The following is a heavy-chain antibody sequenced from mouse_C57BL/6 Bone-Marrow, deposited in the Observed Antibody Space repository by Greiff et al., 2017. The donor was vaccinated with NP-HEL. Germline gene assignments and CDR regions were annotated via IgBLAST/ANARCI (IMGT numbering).Heavy chain of an antibody. CDR2: ISDGGSYT. J-gene: IGHJ3*01. CDR3: ARDQGFITTVVARAY. CDR1: GFTFSSYA. D-gene: IGHD1-1*01. Sequence: EVKLMESGGGLVKPGGSLKLSCAASGFTFSSYAMSWVRQTPEKRLEWVATISDGGSYTYYPDNVKGRFTISRDNAKNNLYLQMSHLKSEDTAMYYCARDQGFITTVVARAYWGQGTLVTVSA. V-gene: IGHV5-4*01.